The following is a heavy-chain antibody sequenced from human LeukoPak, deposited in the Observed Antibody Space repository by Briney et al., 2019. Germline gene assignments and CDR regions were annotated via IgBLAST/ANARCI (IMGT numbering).Heavy chain of an antibody. CDR2: IYNSGST. D-gene: IGHD5-24*01. Sequence: GSLRLSCAASGFTFSTYSMNWARQPPGKGLEWIGSIYNSGSTYYNPSLKSRVTISVDTSKNQFSLKLSSVTAADTAVYYCACMTTISVWGQGTLVTVSS. CDR3: ACMTTISV. V-gene: IGHV4-59*05. J-gene: IGHJ4*02. CDR1: GFTFSTYSMN.